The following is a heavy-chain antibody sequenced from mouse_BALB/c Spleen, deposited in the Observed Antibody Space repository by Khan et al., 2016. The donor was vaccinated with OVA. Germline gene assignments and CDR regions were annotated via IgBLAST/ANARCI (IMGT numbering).Heavy chain of an antibody. CDR1: GYSFTGYF. CDR2: INPHIGET. D-gene: IGHD1-1*01. J-gene: IGHJ2*01. V-gene: IGHV1-20*02. Sequence: EVQLQQSGPELVKPGASVKISCKASGYSFTGYFMNWVMQSHGKSLEWIGRINPHIGETFYNQKFRDKASLTVDESSSTAHMELRSLASEDSAVYYCARPYGSDFDYWGQGTTLTVSS. CDR3: ARPYGSDFDY.